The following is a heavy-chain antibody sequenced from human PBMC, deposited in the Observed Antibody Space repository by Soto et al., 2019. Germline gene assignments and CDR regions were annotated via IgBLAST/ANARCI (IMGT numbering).Heavy chain of an antibody. CDR1: GFTFGDYA. Sequence: SGGSLRLSCTASGFTFGDYAMSWVRQAPGKGLEWVGFIRSKAYGGTTEYAASVKGRFTISRDDSKSIAYLQMNSLKTEDTAVYYCTRIFHYDSSGYRTKNAFDIWGQGTMVTVSS. CDR2: IRSKAYGGTT. D-gene: IGHD3-22*01. J-gene: IGHJ3*02. CDR3: TRIFHYDSSGYRTKNAFDI. V-gene: IGHV3-49*04.